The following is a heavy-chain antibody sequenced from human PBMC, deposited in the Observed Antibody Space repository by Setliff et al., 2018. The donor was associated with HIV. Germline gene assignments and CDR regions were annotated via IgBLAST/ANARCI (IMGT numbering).Heavy chain of an antibody. J-gene: IGHJ5*02. D-gene: IGHD6-13*01. CDR2: TNINTGNP. V-gene: IGHV7-4-1*02. CDR3: ARGCLLRRIAAAGKPRSWFDP. Sequence: ASVKVSCKASGYSFSNYAMNWVRQAPGQGLEWMGWTNINTGNPTYAQGFTGRFVFSLDTSVSTAYLQISSLKAEDTAVYYCARGCLLRRIAAAGKPRSWFDPWGQGTLVTVSS. CDR1: GYSFSNYA.